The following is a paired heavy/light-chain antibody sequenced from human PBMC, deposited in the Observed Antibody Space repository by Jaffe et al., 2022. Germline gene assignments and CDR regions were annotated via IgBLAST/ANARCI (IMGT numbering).Light chain of an antibody. CDR1: SSDVGGYNY. CDR2: DVS. Sequence: QSALTQPRSVSGSPGQSVTISCTGTSSDVGGYNYVSWYQQHPGKAPKLMIYDVSKRPSGVPDRFSGSKSGNTASLTISGLQAEDEADYYCCSYAGSYTLEFGGGTKLTVL. CDR3: CSYAGSYTLE. J-gene: IGLJ3*02. V-gene: IGLV2-11*01.
Heavy chain of an antibody. CDR3: ARDEYSSGYWEYAGSNIGYYMDV. V-gene: IGHV1-69*05. Sequence: QVQLVQSGAEVKKPGSSVKVSCKASGGTFSSYAISWVRQAPGQGLEWMGGIIPIFGTANYAQKFQGRVTITTDESTSTAYMELSSLRSEDTAVYYCARDEYSSGYWEYAGSNIGYYMDVWGKGTTVTVSS. CDR1: GGTFSSYA. CDR2: IIPIFGTA. D-gene: IGHD3-22*01. J-gene: IGHJ6*03.